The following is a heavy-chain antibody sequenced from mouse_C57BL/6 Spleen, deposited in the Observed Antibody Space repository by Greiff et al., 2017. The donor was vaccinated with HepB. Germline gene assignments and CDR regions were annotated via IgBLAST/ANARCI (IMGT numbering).Heavy chain of an antibody. J-gene: IGHJ4*01. V-gene: IGHV1-52*01. CDR2: IDPSDSET. D-gene: IGHD3-2*02. CDR1: GYTFTSYW. CDR3: ARGTAQATMAMDY. Sequence: VQLQQPGAELVRPGSSVKLSCKASGYTFTSYWMHWVKQRPIQGLEWIGNIDPSDSETHYNQKFKDKATLTVDKSSSTAYMQLSSLTSEDSAVYYCARGTAQATMAMDYWGQGTSVTVSS.